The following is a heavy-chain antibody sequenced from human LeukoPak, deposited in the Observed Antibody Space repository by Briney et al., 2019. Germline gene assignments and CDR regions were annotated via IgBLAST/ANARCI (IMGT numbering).Heavy chain of an antibody. CDR1: GGSISSSNW. Sequence: PSETLSLTCAVSGGSISSSNWWSWVRQPPGKGLEWIGEIYHSGSTNYNPSLKSRVTISVDKSKNQFSLKLSSVTAADTAAYYCASPSFNSDSSASDYWGQGTLVTVSS. J-gene: IGHJ4*02. CDR2: IYHSGST. V-gene: IGHV4-4*02. D-gene: IGHD3-22*01. CDR3: ASPSFNSDSSASDY.